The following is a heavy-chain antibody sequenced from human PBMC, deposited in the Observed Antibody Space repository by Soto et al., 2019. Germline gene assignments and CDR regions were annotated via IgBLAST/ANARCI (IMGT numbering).Heavy chain of an antibody. D-gene: IGHD2-15*01. V-gene: IGHV3-21*01. CDR1: GFTFSSYS. Sequence: EVQLVESGGGLVKPGGSLRLSCAASGFTFSSYSMNWVRQAPGKGLEWVSSISSSSSYIYYADSVKGRFTISRDNAKNSLYLQMNSLRAQDTALYYCARELVADTMYGVDYWGQGTLVTVSS. CDR2: ISSSSSYI. J-gene: IGHJ4*02. CDR3: ARELVADTMYGVDY.